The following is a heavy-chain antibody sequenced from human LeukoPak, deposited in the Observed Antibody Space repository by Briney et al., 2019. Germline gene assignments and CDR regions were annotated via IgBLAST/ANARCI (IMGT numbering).Heavy chain of an antibody. J-gene: IGHJ4*02. D-gene: IGHD2-2*01. V-gene: IGHV4-34*01. Sequence: SETLSLTCAVYGGPFSGYYWSWIRQPPGKGLEWLGEINHSGSTNHNPSLKSRVTISVDSDSSKNHFSLKLSSVTAADTAVYYCARGYCSSTSCYALGFDYWGQGTLVTVSS. CDR2: INHSGST. CDR1: GGPFSGYY. CDR3: ARGYCSSTSCYALGFDY.